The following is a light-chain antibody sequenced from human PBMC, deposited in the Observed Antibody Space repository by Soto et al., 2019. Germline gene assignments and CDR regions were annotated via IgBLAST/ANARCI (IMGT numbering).Light chain of an antibody. CDR1: SSDVGSYNL. CDR2: EGT. J-gene: IGLJ1*01. CDR3: YSYAGENLYV. V-gene: IGLV2-23*01. Sequence: QSALTQPASVSASPGQSITLPCTGTSSDVGSYNLVSWFQQHPGKVPKLLIYEGTKRPSGLSDRFSGYKSGNTASLTISGLQAEDEADYYCYSYAGENLYVFGTGTKVTVL.